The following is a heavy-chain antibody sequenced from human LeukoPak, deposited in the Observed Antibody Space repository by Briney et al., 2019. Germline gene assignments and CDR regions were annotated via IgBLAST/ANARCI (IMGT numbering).Heavy chain of an antibody. CDR2: INPNSGGT. Sequence: ASVKVSCKASGYTFTGYYMHWVRQAPGQGLEWMGWINPNSGGTNYAQKFQGRVTMTRDTSISTAYMELSRLRSDDTAVYNCARGSPYVLRYFDWSLFDYWGQGTLVTVSS. CDR1: GYTFTGYY. D-gene: IGHD3-9*01. V-gene: IGHV1-2*02. CDR3: ARGSPYVLRYFDWSLFDY. J-gene: IGHJ4*02.